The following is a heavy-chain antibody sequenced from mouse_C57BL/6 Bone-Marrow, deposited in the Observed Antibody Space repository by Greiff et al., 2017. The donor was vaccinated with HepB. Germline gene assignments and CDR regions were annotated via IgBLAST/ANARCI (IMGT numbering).Heavy chain of an antibody. CDR1: GFTFSSYG. J-gene: IGHJ1*03. CDR2: ISSGGSYT. Sequence: EVKLMESGGDLVKPGGSLKLSCAASGFTFSSYGMSWVRQTPDKRLEWVATISSGGSYTYYPDSVKGRITISRDNAKNTLYLQMSSLKSEDTAMYYCARRKGLWYFDVWGTGTTVTVSS. V-gene: IGHV5-6*02. CDR3: ARRKGLWYFDV. D-gene: IGHD3-1*01.